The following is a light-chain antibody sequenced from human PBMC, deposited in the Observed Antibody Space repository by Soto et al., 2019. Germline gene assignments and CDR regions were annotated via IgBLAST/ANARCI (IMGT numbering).Light chain of an antibody. V-gene: IGLV2-18*01. Sequence: QSFLTQPPSVSGSPGQSVTISCTGTSTDFVTYNRVSWYQQPPGTAPKLIVYEASNRPSGVPDRFSGSKSGNTASLTISGLQAADEADYYCSLYTSENTYVFVTGTKV. CDR2: EAS. CDR1: STDFVTYNR. CDR3: SLYTSENTYV. J-gene: IGLJ1*01.